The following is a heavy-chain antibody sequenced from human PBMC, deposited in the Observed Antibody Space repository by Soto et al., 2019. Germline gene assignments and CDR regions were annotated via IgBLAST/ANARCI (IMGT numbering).Heavy chain of an antibody. CDR1: GFTFSNAW. CDR2: IKSKTDGGTT. Sequence: GGSLRLSCAASGFTFSNAWMNWVRQAPGKGLEWVGRIKSKTDGGTTDYAAPVKGRFTISRDDSKNTLYLQMNSLKTEDTAVYYCTTDENDFWSGPYDYWGQGTLVTVSS. D-gene: IGHD3-3*01. V-gene: IGHV3-15*07. J-gene: IGHJ4*02. CDR3: TTDENDFWSGPYDY.